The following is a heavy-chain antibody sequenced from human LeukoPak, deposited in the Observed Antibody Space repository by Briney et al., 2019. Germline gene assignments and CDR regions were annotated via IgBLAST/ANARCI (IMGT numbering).Heavy chain of an antibody. CDR3: ARAILDYGGNTIVYYFDY. Sequence: GASVKVSCKASGGTFSSYAISWVRQAPGQGLEWMGGIIPIFGTANYAQKFQGRVTITADESTSTAYMELSSLRSEDTAVYYCARAILDYGGNTIVYYFDYWGQGTLVTVSS. D-gene: IGHD4-23*01. V-gene: IGHV1-69*13. CDR1: GGTFSSYA. J-gene: IGHJ4*02. CDR2: IIPIFGTA.